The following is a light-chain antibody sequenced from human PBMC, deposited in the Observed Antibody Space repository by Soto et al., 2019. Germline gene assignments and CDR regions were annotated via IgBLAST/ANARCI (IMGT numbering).Light chain of an antibody. CDR3: QQYSNWPLT. CDR1: QSVRSSF. Sequence: EIVMTQSPAPLSVSPGERATLSCMSSQSVRSSFLAWYQQKHGQAPSLIIYGASTRATGIPARFSGSGSGTECTLTINSLQSEDVAVYYCQQYSNWPLTLGGGTKVDIK. V-gene: IGKV3-15*01. CDR2: GAS. J-gene: IGKJ4*01.